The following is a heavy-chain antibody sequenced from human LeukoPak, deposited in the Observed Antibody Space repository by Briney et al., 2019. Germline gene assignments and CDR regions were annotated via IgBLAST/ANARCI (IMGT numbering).Heavy chain of an antibody. Sequence: ASVKVSCKASGGTFSSYAINWVRQATGQGLEWMGWMNPNSGNTGYAQKFQGRVTMTRNTSISTAYMELSSLRSEDTAVYYCARGGYCSSTSCPDWFDPWGQGTLVTVSS. CDR1: GGTFSSYA. J-gene: IGHJ5*02. D-gene: IGHD2-2*01. CDR2: MNPNSGNT. CDR3: ARGGYCSSTSCPDWFDP. V-gene: IGHV1-8*02.